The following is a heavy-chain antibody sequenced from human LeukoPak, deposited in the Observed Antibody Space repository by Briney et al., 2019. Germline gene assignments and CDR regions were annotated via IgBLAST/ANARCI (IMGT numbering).Heavy chain of an antibody. Sequence: AGGSLRLSCAASGFIFSTYGMYWVRQAPPKGLEWVAFIRHDGSIKNYADSVKGRSTISRDNSKNTLYLQMNSLRAEDTAVYYCAKDSLADIDYWGQGTLVTVSS. D-gene: IGHD3-16*01. V-gene: IGHV3-30*02. CDR3: AKDSLADIDY. CDR1: GFIFSTYG. J-gene: IGHJ4*02. CDR2: IRHDGSIK.